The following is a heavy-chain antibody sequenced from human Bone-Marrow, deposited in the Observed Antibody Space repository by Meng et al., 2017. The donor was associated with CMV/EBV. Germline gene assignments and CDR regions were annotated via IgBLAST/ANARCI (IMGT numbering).Heavy chain of an antibody. D-gene: IGHD2-2*02. J-gene: IGHJ4*02. Sequence: YAISWVRQAHGQGLEWMGRIIPIFGTANYAQKFQGRVTITTDESTSTAYMELSSLRSEDTAVYYCARAPLGYCSSTSCYKGAYFDYWGQGTLVTVSS. CDR1: YA. CDR3: ARAPLGYCSSTSCYKGAYFDY. V-gene: IGHV1-69*05. CDR2: IIPIFGTA.